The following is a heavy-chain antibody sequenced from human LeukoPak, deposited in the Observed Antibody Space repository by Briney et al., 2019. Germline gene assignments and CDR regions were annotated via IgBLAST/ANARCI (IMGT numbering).Heavy chain of an antibody. D-gene: IGHD2-2*01. CDR1: GFTFSSYI. CDR2: ISSSSSYI. Sequence: GGSLRLSCAASGFTFSSYIMNWVRQAPGKGLEWVSSISSSSSYIYYADSVKGRFTVSRDNAKNSLYLQMNSLRAEDTAVYYCASLGYCSSTSCYDTPYYYYGMDVWGQGPTVTVSS. V-gene: IGHV3-21*01. CDR3: ASLGYCSSTSCYDTPYYYYGMDV. J-gene: IGHJ6*02.